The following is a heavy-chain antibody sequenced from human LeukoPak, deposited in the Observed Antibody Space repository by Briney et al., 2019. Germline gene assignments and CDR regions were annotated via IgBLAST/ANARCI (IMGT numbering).Heavy chain of an antibody. D-gene: IGHD3-9*01. CDR3: ARGDILTGNHNDY. CDR2: MNPNSGNT. V-gene: IGHV1-8*01. J-gene: IGHJ4*02. CDR1: GYTFTSYD. Sequence: GASVKASCKASGYTFTSYDINWVRQATGQGLEWMGWMNPNSGNTGYAQKFRGRVTMTRNTSISTAYMELSSLRSEDTAVYYCARGDILTGNHNDYWGQGTLVTVSS.